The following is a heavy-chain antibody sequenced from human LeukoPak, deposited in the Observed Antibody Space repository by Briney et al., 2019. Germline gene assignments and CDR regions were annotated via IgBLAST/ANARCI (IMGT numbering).Heavy chain of an antibody. J-gene: IGHJ6*02. CDR1: GFTFSSYA. V-gene: IGHV3-23*01. D-gene: IGHD3-9*01. Sequence: GGSLRLSCAASGFTFSSYAMSWVRQSPGKGLAWVSAISGSGGSTYYADSVKGRFTISRDNSKNTLYLQMNSLRAEDTAVYYCAKDVVLRYFAGMDVWGQGTTVTVSS. CDR2: ISGSGGST. CDR3: AKDVVLRYFAGMDV.